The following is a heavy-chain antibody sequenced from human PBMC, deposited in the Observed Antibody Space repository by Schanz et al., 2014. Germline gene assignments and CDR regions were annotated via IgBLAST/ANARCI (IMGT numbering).Heavy chain of an antibody. J-gene: IGHJ4*02. V-gene: IGHV3-30*18. Sequence: VKLLESGGHLVQPGGSLRLSCAASGFTFSNYGLVWVRQAPGKGLEWLAVISYDGSDKFHADSVKGRFTISRDNSKNTLYLQMNSLRVEDTAVYYCAKDFVPLVQQLIRSGGAHLDHWGQGTLVTVSS. CDR3: AKDFVPLVQQLIRSGGAHLDH. D-gene: IGHD6-13*01. CDR1: GFTFSNYG. CDR2: ISYDGSDK.